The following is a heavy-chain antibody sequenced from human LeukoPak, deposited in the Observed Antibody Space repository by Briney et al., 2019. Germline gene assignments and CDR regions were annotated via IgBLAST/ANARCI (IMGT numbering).Heavy chain of an antibody. J-gene: IGHJ1*01. CDR3: FGYPEDFQN. CDR1: GFTFSSYA. Sequence: GGSLRLSCVASGFTFSSYAMNWVRQAPGKGLEWVSGISGSGGSTYYADSARGRFTISRDNSKNTLYLQMNSLRAEDTAVYYCFGYPEDFQNWGQGTMVTVSS. V-gene: IGHV3-23*01. CDR2: ISGSGGST. D-gene: IGHD5-18*01.